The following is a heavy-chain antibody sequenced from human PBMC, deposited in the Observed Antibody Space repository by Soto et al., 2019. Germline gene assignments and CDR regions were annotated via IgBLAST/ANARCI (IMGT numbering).Heavy chain of an antibody. CDR3: ARDFEY. CDR1: GFTFSTFW. Sequence: EVQLVESGGGLVQPGGSLRLSCEASGFTFSTFWMHWVRKAPGKGLVWVSRINSDGRSTNYADSVKGRVTISRDNAKNMLYLQMNSLRAEDTAVYYCARDFEYWGQGTLVTVSS. J-gene: IGHJ4*02. CDR2: INSDGRST. V-gene: IGHV3-74*01.